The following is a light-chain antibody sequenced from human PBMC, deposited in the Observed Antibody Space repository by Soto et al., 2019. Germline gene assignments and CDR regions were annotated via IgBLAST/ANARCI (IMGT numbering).Light chain of an antibody. V-gene: IGLV7-46*01. CDR1: TGTVTSGHY. J-gene: IGLJ2*01. CDR2: ETS. CDR3: LLSYSGGRPV. Sequence: QTVVTQEPSLTVSPGGTVILTCGSSTGTVTSGHYPYWFQQKPGQAPRTLIYETSNKHSWTPARFSGSLLGGKAALTLSGAQPEDEADYYCLLSYSGGRPVFGGGTKLTVL.